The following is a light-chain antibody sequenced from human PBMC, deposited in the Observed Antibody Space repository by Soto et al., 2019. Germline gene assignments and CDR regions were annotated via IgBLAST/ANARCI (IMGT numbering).Light chain of an antibody. CDR2: SNN. V-gene: IGLV1-47*02. CDR1: SSNIGRNY. J-gene: IGLJ2*01. CDR3: ATWDDSLSGVV. Sequence: QSALTQPPSASGTPGQRVTISCSGSSSNIGRNYVCWYQQFPGTAPKLLIYSNNQRPSGVPDRFSGSKSGTSASLAISGLRSEDEADYYCATWDDSLSGVVFGGGTKLTVL.